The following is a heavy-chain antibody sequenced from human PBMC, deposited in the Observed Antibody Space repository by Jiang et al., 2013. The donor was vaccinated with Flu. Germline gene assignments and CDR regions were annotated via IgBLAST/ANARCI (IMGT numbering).Heavy chain of an antibody. Sequence: TLSLTCTVSGGSISSSSYYVGLDPPAPGKGLEWIGSIYYSGSTYYNPSLKSRVTISVDTSKNQFSLKLSSVTAADTAVYYCARRIAVAGGWFDPWGQGTLVTVSS. CDR3: ARRIAVAGGWFDP. D-gene: IGHD6-19*01. V-gene: IGHV4-39*01. CDR1: GGSISSSSYY. CDR2: IYYSGST. J-gene: IGHJ5*02.